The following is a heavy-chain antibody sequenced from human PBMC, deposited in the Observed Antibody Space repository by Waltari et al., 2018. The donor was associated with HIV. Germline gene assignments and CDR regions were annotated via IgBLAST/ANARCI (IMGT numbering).Heavy chain of an antibody. CDR3: TRASAADLDF. V-gene: IGHV3-30-3*01. J-gene: IGHJ4*02. CDR2: ISDDGTNK. D-gene: IGHD2-2*01. Sequence: QVQLVVPGGGVVQSGRSLRLSCAASGFTFSSYAMHWVRQAPGEVLEWLAVISDDGTNKYYADSVKDRFIIYRDNSQNTLYLQMFSLRPEDTAVYYCTRASAADLDFWGQGTLVTVSS. CDR1: GFTFSSYA.